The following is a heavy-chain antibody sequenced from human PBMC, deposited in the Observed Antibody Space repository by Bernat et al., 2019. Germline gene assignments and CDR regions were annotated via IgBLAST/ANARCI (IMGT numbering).Heavy chain of an antibody. Sequence: QMQLVQSAPEVKKPGTSVKVSCKASGFTFTNSAVQWVRQARGQRLEWIGWIVVGSGNTNYAQKFQERVTITRDMSTSTAYMELSRLRSEDTAVYYCAADDLGVGAWGQGTLVTVSS. V-gene: IGHV1-58*01. CDR2: IVVGSGNT. CDR1: GFTFTNSA. J-gene: IGHJ4*02. D-gene: IGHD3-16*01. CDR3: AADDLGVGA.